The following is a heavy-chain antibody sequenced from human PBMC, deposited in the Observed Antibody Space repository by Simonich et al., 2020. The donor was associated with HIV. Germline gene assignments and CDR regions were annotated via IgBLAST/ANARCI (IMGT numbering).Heavy chain of an antibody. Sequence: QVQLQQWGAGLLKPSETLSLTCAVYGGSFSGYYWSWIRQPPGKGLEWLGEKNHSGSTNDNPSLKSRVTISVDTSKNQFSLKLSSVTAADTAVYYCARLTAGGLGEYFQHWGQGTLVTVSS. D-gene: IGHD6-13*01. CDR3: ARLTAGGLGEYFQH. J-gene: IGHJ1*01. CDR2: KNHSGST. CDR1: GGSFSGYY. V-gene: IGHV4-34*01.